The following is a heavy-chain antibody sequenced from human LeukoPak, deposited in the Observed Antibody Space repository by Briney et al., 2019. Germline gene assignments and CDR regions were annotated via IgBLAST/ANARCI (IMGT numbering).Heavy chain of an antibody. Sequence: GRSLRLSCAASGFMFSSYAMHWVRQASGKGLEWVTIISYDGSDKFYADSVKGRFTISRDNSKNTVYLQMNSLRAEDTALYYCARGFLDFDSWGQGTLVIVSS. D-gene: IGHD3-3*01. CDR1: GFMFSSYA. V-gene: IGHV3-30-3*01. J-gene: IGHJ4*02. CDR2: ISYDGSDK. CDR3: ARGFLDFDS.